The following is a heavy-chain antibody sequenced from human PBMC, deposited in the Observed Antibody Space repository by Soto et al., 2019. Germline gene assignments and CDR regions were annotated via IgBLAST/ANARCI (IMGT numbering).Heavy chain of an antibody. D-gene: IGHD2-2*01. J-gene: IGHJ6*02. CDR1: GFTFSSYE. V-gene: IGHV3-48*03. CDR2: ISSSGSTI. CDR3: AREYCSSPSCYYGMDV. Sequence: GSLRLSCAASGFTFSSYEMNWVRQAPGKGLEWVSYISSSGSTIYYADSVKGRFTISRDNAKNSLYLQMNSLRAEDTAVYYCAREYCSSPSCYYGMDVWGQGTTVTVSS.